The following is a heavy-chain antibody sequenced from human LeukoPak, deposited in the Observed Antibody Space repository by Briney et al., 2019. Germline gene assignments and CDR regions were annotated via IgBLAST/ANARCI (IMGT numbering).Heavy chain of an antibody. CDR2: ITYDGSNK. CDR1: GFTFSSYG. CDR3: AKAPSPRGYGGNLPRDY. Sequence: GGSLRLSCAASGFTFSSYGMHWVRQAPGKGLEWVAVITYDGSNKYYADSVKGRFTISRDNSKNTLYLQMNSPRAEDMAVYYCAKAPSPRGYGGNLPRDYWGQGTLVTVSS. V-gene: IGHV3-30*18. J-gene: IGHJ4*02. D-gene: IGHD4-17*01.